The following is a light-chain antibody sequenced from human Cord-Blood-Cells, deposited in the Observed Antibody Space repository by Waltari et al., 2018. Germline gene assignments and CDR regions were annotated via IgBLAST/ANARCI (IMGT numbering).Light chain of an antibody. Sequence: QSALTPPASVSGSPGQSITIPSTRTSSDVGSYNLVSWYQQHPGKAPKLMLYEGSKRPSGVSNRFSGSKSGNTASLTISGLQAEDEADYYCCSYAGSSTYVFGTGTKVTVL. CDR2: EGS. CDR3: CSYAGSSTYV. J-gene: IGLJ1*01. V-gene: IGLV2-23*01. CDR1: SSDVGSYNL.